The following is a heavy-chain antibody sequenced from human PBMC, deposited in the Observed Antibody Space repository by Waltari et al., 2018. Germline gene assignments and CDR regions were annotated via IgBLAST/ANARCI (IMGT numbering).Heavy chain of an antibody. CDR2: VSSSSSYI. CDR3: ARDRIAAAGSVRDGMDV. D-gene: IGHD6-13*01. V-gene: IGHV3-21*01. CDR1: GFTCSSYS. J-gene: IGHJ6*02. Sequence: EVQLVESGGGLVKPGGSLRLSCAASGFTCSSYSMNWVRQAPGRGLEWVSSVSSSSSYIYYADSVKGRFTISRDNAKNSLYLQMNSLRAEDTAVYYCARDRIAAAGSVRDGMDVWGQGTTVTVSS.